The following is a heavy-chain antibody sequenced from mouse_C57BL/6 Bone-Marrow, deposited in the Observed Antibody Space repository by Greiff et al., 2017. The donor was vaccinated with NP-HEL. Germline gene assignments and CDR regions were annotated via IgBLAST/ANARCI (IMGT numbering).Heavy chain of an antibody. CDR3: ARYISPLKDYYGSSYVANWYFDV. Sequence: EVKLVESGGGLVQPGGSLSLSCAASGFTFTDYYMSWVRQPPGKALEWLGFIRNKANGYTTEYSASVKGRFTISRDNSQSILYLQMNALRAEDSATYYCARYISPLKDYYGSSYVANWYFDVWGTGTTVTVSS. V-gene: IGHV7-3*01. CDR1: GFTFTDYY. CDR2: IRNKANGYTT. J-gene: IGHJ1*03. D-gene: IGHD1-1*01.